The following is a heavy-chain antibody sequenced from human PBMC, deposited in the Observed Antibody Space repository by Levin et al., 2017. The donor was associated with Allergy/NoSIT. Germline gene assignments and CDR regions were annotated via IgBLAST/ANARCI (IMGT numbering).Heavy chain of an antibody. J-gene: IGHJ4*02. CDR2: IKQDGNEK. V-gene: IGHV3-7*01. CDR3: ARGSSGIYVGSFDL. Sequence: ASVKVSCAASGFSFSSYWMTWVRQAPGKGLEWVANIKQDGNEKRYLDSVKGRFTISRDNAENSLYLEVNSLRAEDTAVFYCARGSSGIYVGSFDLWGQGTLVTVS. CDR1: GFSFSSYW. D-gene: IGHD1-26*01.